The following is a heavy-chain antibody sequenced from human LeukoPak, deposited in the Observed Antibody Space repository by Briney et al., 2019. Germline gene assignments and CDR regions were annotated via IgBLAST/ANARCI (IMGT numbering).Heavy chain of an antibody. V-gene: IGHV3-23*01. Sequence: PGGSLRLSCAASGFTFSSYAMSWVRQAPGEGLEWVSAISGSGGSTYYADSVKGRFTISRDNSKNTLYLQMNSLRAEDTAVYYCAKDGRSIVGATSDFDYWGQGTLVTVSS. CDR3: AKDGRSIVGATSDFDY. D-gene: IGHD1-26*01. CDR2: ISGSGGST. J-gene: IGHJ4*02. CDR1: GFTFSSYA.